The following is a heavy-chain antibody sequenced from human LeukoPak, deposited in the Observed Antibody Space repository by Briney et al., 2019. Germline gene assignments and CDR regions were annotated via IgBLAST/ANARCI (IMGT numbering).Heavy chain of an antibody. CDR3: AGRGPYYYGSGSYYSYMDV. D-gene: IGHD3-10*01. CDR1: GGSFSGYY. J-gene: IGHJ6*03. Sequence: SETLSLTCAVYGGSFSGYYWGWIRQPPGKGLEWIGEINHSGSTNYNPSLKSRVTISVDTSKNQFSLKLSSVTAADTAVYYCAGRGPYYYGSGSYYSYMDVWGKGTTVTVSS. CDR2: INHSGST. V-gene: IGHV4-34*01.